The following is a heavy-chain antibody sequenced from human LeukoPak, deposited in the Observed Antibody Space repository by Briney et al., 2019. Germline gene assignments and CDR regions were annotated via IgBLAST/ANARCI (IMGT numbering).Heavy chain of an antibody. D-gene: IGHD6-13*01. CDR1: GGSISSYY. J-gene: IGHJ5*02. V-gene: IGHV4-59*08. CDR2: IYYSGST. Sequence: PSETLSLTCAVSGGSISSYYWSWIRQPPGKGLEWIGYIYYSGSTNYNPSLKSRVTISVDTSKNQFSLKLGSVTAADTAVYYCASRGIAAAGTWVWFDPWGQGILVTVSS. CDR3: ASRGIAAAGTWVWFDP.